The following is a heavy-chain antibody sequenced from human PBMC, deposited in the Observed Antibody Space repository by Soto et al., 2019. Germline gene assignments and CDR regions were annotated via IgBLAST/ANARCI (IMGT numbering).Heavy chain of an antibody. J-gene: IGHJ6*02. CDR1: GFTFSSYA. V-gene: IGHV3-23*01. Sequence: GGSLRLSCAASGFTFSSYAMSWVRQAPGKGLEWVSAISGSGGSTYYADSGKGRFTISRDNSKNKMYRQMNSLRAVDTAVYYCAKDLAAHPSFYYYYYGMDVWGQGTTVTVSS. D-gene: IGHD6-6*01. CDR2: ISGSGGST. CDR3: AKDLAAHPSFYYYYYGMDV.